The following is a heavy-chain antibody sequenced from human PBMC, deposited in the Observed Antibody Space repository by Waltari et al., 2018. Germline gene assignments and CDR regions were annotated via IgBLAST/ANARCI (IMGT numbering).Heavy chain of an antibody. CDR3: AKDRGRSSPFYHYGLDV. J-gene: IGHJ6*02. CDR1: GLTFDTYA. Sequence: EVQLVESGGGLVQPGRSLRLSCAVSGLTFDTYAMYWVRQAPGKGLEWVSGISLNSGSVGYSDTVKGRFIISRDNAKNSLYLQMNSLRAEDTALYYCAKDRGRSSPFYHYGLDVWGQGTTVIVSS. V-gene: IGHV3-9*01. D-gene: IGHD6-6*01. CDR2: ISLNSGSV.